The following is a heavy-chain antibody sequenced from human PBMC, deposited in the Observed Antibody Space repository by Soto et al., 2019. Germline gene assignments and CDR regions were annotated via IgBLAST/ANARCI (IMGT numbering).Heavy chain of an antibody. D-gene: IGHD1-7*01. CDR1: GFAFSNYS. V-gene: IGHV3-48*02. CDR2: ISSSSTNT. CDR3: ARGTNGGSPPL. Sequence: PGGSLRLSCAVSGFAFSNYSMNWVRQAPGKGLEWVSYISSSSTNTYYAASVRGRFTISRDNAKNSLYLRMNSLKDEDTAVYYCARGTNGGSPPLWGQGTLVTVSS. J-gene: IGHJ4*02.